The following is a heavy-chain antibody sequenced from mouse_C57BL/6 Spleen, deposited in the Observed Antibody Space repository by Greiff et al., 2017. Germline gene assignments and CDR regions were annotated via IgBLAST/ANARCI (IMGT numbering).Heavy chain of an antibody. D-gene: IGHD1-1*01. CDR3: TRSRPLLDY. Sequence: VQGVESGAELVRPGASVTLSCKASGYTFTDYEMHWVKQTPVHGLEWIGAIDPETGGTAYNQKFKGKAILTADKSSSTAYMELRSLTSEDSAVYYCTRSRPLLDYWGQGTSVTVSS. J-gene: IGHJ4*01. CDR2: IDPETGGT. V-gene: IGHV1-15*01. CDR1: GYTFTDYE.